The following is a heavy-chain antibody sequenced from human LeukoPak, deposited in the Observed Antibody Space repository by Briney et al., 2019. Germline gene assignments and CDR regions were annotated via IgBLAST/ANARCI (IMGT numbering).Heavy chain of an antibody. CDR2: IYSGGST. V-gene: IGHV3-53*01. CDR1: GFTVSSNY. J-gene: IGHJ4*02. Sequence: GGSLRLSCAASGFTVSSNYMSWVRQAPGKGLEWVSVIYSGGSTYYADSVKGRFTISRDNSKNTLYLQMNSLRAEDTAVYYCARERDGYNYFDYWGQGTLVTVSS. D-gene: IGHD5-24*01. CDR3: ARERDGYNYFDY.